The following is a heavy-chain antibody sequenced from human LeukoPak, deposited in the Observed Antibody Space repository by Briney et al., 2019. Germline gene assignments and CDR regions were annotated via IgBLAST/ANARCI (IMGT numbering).Heavy chain of an antibody. CDR2: INPNSGGT. D-gene: IGHD2-15*01. CDR1: GYTFTGYY. Sequence: ASVKVSCKASGYTFTGYYMHWVRQAPGQGLEWMGWINPNSGGTNYAQKFQGRVTMTRDTSISTAYMELSRLRSDDTAVYYCARDVWVVVAATYWFDRWGQGTLVTVSS. V-gene: IGHV1-2*02. J-gene: IGHJ5*02. CDR3: ARDVWVVVAATYWFDR.